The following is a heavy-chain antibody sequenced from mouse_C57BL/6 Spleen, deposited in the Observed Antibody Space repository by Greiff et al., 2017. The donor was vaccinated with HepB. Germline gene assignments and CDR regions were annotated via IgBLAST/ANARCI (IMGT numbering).Heavy chain of an antibody. CDR3: TTSNYYGNYGDY. J-gene: IGHJ2*01. D-gene: IGHD2-1*01. V-gene: IGHV14-4*01. Sequence: EVQLQQSGAELVRPGASVKLSCTASGFNIKDDYMHWVKQRPEQGLEWIGWIDPANGDTEYASKFQGKATITADTSSNTAYLHLSSLTSEDTAVYYCTTSNYYGNYGDYWGQGTTLTVSS. CDR1: GFNIKDDY. CDR2: IDPANGDT.